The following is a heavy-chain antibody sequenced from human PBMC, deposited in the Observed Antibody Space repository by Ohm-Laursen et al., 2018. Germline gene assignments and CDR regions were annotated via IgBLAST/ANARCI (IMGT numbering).Heavy chain of an antibody. CDR1: GFTFSTYD. J-gene: IGHJ3*02. CDR2: IGPVENT. D-gene: IGHD5-24*01. Sequence: LSLTCAASGFTFSTYDMHWVRQATGKGLEWVSTIGPVENTYYACSVKGRFTVSRENAKNSLYLQMNSLSDGDTAVYYCARGSGYMTIWGQGTMVTVSS. CDR3: ARGSGYMTI. V-gene: IGHV3-13*01.